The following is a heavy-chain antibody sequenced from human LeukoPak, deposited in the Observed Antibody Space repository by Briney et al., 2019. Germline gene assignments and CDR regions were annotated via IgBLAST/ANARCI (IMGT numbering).Heavy chain of an antibody. CDR2: INSDGSST. CDR1: GFTFSSYG. CDR3: ARDGYSSSWSTNNWFDP. J-gene: IGHJ5*02. D-gene: IGHD6-13*01. Sequence: GGSLRLSCAASGFTFSSYGMSWVRQAPGKGLVWVSRINSDGSSTSYADSVKGRFTISRDNAKNTLYLQMNSLRAEDTAVYYCARDGYSSSWSTNNWFDPWGQGTLVTVSS. V-gene: IGHV3-74*01.